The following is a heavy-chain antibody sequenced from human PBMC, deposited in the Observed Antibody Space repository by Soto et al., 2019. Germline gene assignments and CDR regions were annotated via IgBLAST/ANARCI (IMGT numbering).Heavy chain of an antibody. Sequence: QVQLVQSGAEVRKPGASVRLSCKASGYTFTRFYLHWVRQAPGQGLEWMGIINTRGGTTAYAQNLRGRLTVTRDTSTNTLYMELSDLRSDDTAVYYCARGPDDSDVPRWDYWGQGTRVTVSS. CDR2: INTRGGTT. V-gene: IGHV1-46*04. CDR3: ARGPDDSDVPRWDY. CDR1: GYTFTRFY. J-gene: IGHJ4*02. D-gene: IGHD4-17*01.